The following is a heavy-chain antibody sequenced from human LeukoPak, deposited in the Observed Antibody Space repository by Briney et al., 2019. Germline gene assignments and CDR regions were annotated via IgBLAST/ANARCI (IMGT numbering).Heavy chain of an antibody. J-gene: IGHJ4*02. D-gene: IGHD3-22*01. Sequence: SQTLSLTCTVSGGSISSGGYYWSWIRQHPGKGLEWIGYIYYSGSTNYNPSLKSRVTISVDTSKNQFSLKLSSVTAADTAVYYCARADYYDSSGYYSSFDYWGQGTLVTVSS. CDR3: ARADYYDSSGYYSSFDY. CDR1: GGSISSGGYY. V-gene: IGHV4-31*03. CDR2: IYYSGST.